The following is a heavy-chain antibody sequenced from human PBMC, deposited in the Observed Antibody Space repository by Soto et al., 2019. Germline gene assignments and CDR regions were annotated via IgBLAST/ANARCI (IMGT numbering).Heavy chain of an antibody. Sequence: WASVKVSCKASGFTFTSSAVQWVRQARGQRLEWIGWIVVGSGNTSYAQKFQERVTITRDMSTSTAYMELSSLRSEDTAVYYCAANYGRSYDILTGYSYWGQGTLVTVSS. CDR3: AANYGRSYDILTGYSY. CDR2: IVVGSGNT. CDR1: GFTFTSSA. D-gene: IGHD3-9*01. V-gene: IGHV1-58*01. J-gene: IGHJ4*02.